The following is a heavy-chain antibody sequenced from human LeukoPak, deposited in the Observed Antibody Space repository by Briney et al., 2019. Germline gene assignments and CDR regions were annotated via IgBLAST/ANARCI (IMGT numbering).Heavy chain of an antibody. CDR3: ASSKETTYYYFDY. Sequence: SVKVSCKASGGTFSSYAISWVRQAPGQGLEWMGGIIPIFGTANYAQKFQGRVTITADESTCTAYMELSSLRSEDTAVYYCASSKETTYYYFDYWGQGTLVTVSS. CDR2: IIPIFGTA. V-gene: IGHV1-69*13. J-gene: IGHJ4*02. CDR1: GGTFSSYA. D-gene: IGHD2/OR15-2a*01.